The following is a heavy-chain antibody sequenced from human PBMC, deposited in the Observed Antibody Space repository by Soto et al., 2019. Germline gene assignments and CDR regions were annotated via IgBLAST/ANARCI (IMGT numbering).Heavy chain of an antibody. Sequence: PGESLKISCNGSGYSFTNYWIVWVRQMPGKGLEWMGSIYPGDSDTRYRPSFQGQVTISADESITTAYLQWTSLKASDTAMYYCARASGSDGMDVWGQGTPVTVYS. CDR1: GYSFTNYW. V-gene: IGHV5-51*01. CDR2: IYPGDSDT. CDR3: ARASGSDGMDV. J-gene: IGHJ6*02.